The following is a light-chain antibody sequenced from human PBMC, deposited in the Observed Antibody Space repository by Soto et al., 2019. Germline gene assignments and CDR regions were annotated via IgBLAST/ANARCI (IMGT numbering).Light chain of an antibody. CDR1: QSVSSS. V-gene: IGKV3D-15*02. Sequence: EVVMTQSPATLSVSPGERATLSCRASQSVSSSLAWYQQKPGQAPRLLIYHASNRATGIPARFSGSGSGTDFTLTITRLEPEDFAVYHCQQYDGSPRTFGQGTKVDIK. J-gene: IGKJ1*01. CDR2: HAS. CDR3: QQYDGSPRT.